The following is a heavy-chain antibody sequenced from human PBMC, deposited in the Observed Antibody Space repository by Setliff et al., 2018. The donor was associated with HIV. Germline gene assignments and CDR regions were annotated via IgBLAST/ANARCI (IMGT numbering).Heavy chain of an antibody. V-gene: IGHV4-34*09. Sequence: SETLSLTCAVYGGSFNGYYWSWIRQPPGKGLEWIGSIYYSGSTYYNPSLKSRVTISVDTSRNQFSLKLSSVTAADTAVYYCARHRHTAAGTLDAFDIWGQGTVVTVSS. CDR2: IYYSGST. CDR3: ARHRHTAAGTLDAFDI. CDR1: GGSFNGYY. D-gene: IGHD6-13*01. J-gene: IGHJ3*02.